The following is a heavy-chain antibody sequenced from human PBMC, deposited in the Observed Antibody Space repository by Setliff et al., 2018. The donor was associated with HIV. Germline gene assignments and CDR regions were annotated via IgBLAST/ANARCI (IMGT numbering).Heavy chain of an antibody. D-gene: IGHD5-12*01. J-gene: IGHJ4*01. CDR3: ARDARWLQFPYFDY. V-gene: IGHV4-61*09. CDR1: GGSITSGNYF. CDR2: IYTDGST. Sequence: SETLSLTCTVSGGSITSGNYFWTWIRQPAGKGLEWIGHIYTDGSTNYNPSFTSRVTISVDSSKNQFSLKLSSVTAADTAVYYCARDARWLQFPYFDYWGQGTLVTVSS.